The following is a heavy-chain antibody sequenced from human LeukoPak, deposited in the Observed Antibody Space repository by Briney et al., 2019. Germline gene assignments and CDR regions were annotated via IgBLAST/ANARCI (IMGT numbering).Heavy chain of an antibody. CDR3: ARAHLYYYDSSAQFDY. V-gene: IGHV3-21*01. CDR2: ISSSSSYI. CDR1: GFTISSYS. J-gene: IGHJ4*02. Sequence: GRSLRLSCAASGFTISSYSMNWVRQAPEKGLEWVSSISSSSSYIYYADSVKGRFTISRDNAKNSLYLQMNSLRAVDTAVYYCARAHLYYYDSSAQFDYWGQGTLVTVSS. D-gene: IGHD3-22*01.